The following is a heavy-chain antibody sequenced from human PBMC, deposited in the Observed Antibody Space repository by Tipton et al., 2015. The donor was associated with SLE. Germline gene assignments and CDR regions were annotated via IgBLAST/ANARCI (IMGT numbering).Heavy chain of an antibody. V-gene: IGHV4-61*01. CDR1: GYSISSGYY. CDR3: ASSEIGSYYMDV. Sequence: GLVKPSETLSLTCAVSGYSISSGYYWGWIRQPPGKGLEWIGYIYYSGSTNYNPSLKSRVTISVDTSKNQFSLKLSSVTAADTAVYYCASSEIGSYYMDVWGKGTTVTVSS. J-gene: IGHJ6*03. CDR2: IYYSGST. D-gene: IGHD2-21*01.